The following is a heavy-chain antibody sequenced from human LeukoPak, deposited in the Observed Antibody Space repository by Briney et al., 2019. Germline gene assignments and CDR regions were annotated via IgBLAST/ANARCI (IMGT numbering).Heavy chain of an antibody. D-gene: IGHD3-10*01. CDR1: GYTFTSYG. J-gene: IGHJ4*02. CDR3: ARSMVRGVIINPFDY. Sequence: ASVKVSCKASGYTFTSYGISWARQAPGQGLEWMGWISAYNGNTNYAQKLQGRVTMTTDTSTSTAYMELRSLRSDDTAVYYCARSMVRGVIINPFDYWGQGTLVTVSS. V-gene: IGHV1-18*01. CDR2: ISAYNGNT.